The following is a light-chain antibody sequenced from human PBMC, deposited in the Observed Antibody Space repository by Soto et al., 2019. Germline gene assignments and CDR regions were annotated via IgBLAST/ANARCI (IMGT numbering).Light chain of an antibody. V-gene: IGKV1-9*01. J-gene: IGKJ1*01. CDR1: QGIGNF. CDR3: QHYNSYSEE. Sequence: DIQLTQSPSFLSASVGDRVTITCRASQGIGNFLAWYQQKPGKAPKLLIFAASSLQSGVPSRFSGSGSGTEFTLTISSLQPDDFATYYCQHYNSYSEEFGQGTKVDIK. CDR2: AAS.